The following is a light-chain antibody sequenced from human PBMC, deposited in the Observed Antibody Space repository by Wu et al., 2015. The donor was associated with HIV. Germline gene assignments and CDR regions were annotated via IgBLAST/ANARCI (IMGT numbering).Light chain of an antibody. Sequence: EIELTQSPATLSSSPGDTATLSCGASQTISRNFLAWYQHRPGLAPRLLIYDASIRAADTPDRFSGSGSGTDFTLTISRVEPEDFAVYYCQQYSESPSTFGQGTKLDIK. V-gene: IGKV3D-20*01. CDR2: DAS. CDR1: QTISRNF. CDR3: QQYSESPST. J-gene: IGKJ2*01.